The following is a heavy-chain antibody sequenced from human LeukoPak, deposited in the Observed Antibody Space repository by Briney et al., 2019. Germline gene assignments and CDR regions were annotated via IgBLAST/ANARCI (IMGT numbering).Heavy chain of an antibody. J-gene: IGHJ4*02. CDR2: IGAYNGLA. CDR1: GYTFSSHG. CDR3: ARVWVEPDYYYDRNAHSYTDY. D-gene: IGHD3-22*01. Sequence: GASVKVSCKASGYTFSSHGITWVRQAPGQGLDYMGWIGAYNGLAKYDQKLQGRLTMTTDTSTNTAYMELRGLRPDDTAVYYCARVWVEPDYYYDRNAHSYTDYWGQGTLVTVSS. V-gene: IGHV1-18*01.